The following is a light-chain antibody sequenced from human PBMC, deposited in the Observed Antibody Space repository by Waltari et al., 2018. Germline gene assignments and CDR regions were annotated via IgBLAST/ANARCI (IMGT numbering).Light chain of an antibody. CDR1: QSVSSK. J-gene: IGKJ4*01. Sequence: EIVMTQSPATLSVSPGESDTLSCRASQSVSSKLAWYQPKPGQAPRLLIYGASTRATVIPARFSGSGSGTDFTLTISSLQSEDFAVYYCQQYNNWPLTFGGGTKVEIK. CDR2: GAS. CDR3: QQYNNWPLT. V-gene: IGKV3-15*01.